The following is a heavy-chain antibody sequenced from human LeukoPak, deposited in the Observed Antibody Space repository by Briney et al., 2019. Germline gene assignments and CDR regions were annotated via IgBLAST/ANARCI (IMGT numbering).Heavy chain of an antibody. Sequence: GGSLRLSCAASGLTFSRYRMTWVRQAPGKGLEWVSSISSSSNHIYYADSVKGRFTISRDNAKNSLYLQMNSLRAEDTAVYYCARGEQWLPTGIDYWGQGTLVTVSS. D-gene: IGHD6-19*01. CDR3: ARGEQWLPTGIDY. V-gene: IGHV3-21*01. CDR1: GLTFSRYR. CDR2: ISSSSNHI. J-gene: IGHJ4*02.